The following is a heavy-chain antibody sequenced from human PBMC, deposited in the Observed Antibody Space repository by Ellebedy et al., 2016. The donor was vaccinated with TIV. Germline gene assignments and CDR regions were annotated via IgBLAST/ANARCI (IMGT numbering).Heavy chain of an antibody. J-gene: IGHJ4*02. V-gene: IGHV1-2*02. CDR3: AKEDGSGSYGFDY. CDR1: GYTFTGYY. Sequence: AASVKVSCKASGYTFTGYYMHWARQAPGQGLEWMGWINPNSGGTNYAQKFQGRVTMTRDTSISTAYMELSRLRSDDTAVYYCAKEDGSGSYGFDYWGQGTLVTVSS. CDR2: INPNSGGT. D-gene: IGHD3-10*01.